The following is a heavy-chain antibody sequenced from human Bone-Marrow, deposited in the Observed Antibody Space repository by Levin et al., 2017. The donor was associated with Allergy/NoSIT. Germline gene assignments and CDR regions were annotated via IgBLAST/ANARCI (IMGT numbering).Heavy chain of an antibody. J-gene: IGHJ6*03. D-gene: IGHD2-2*01. CDR3: ARGGDIVVVPAARGLDYYMDV. Sequence: SETLSLTCAISGDSVSSNSAAWNWIRQSPSRGLEWLGRTYYRSKWYNDYAVSVKSRITINPDTSKNQFSLQLNSVTPEDTAVYYCARGGDIVVVPAARGLDYYMDVWGKGTTVTVSS. CDR2: TYYRSKWYN. CDR1: GDSVSSNSAA. V-gene: IGHV6-1*01.